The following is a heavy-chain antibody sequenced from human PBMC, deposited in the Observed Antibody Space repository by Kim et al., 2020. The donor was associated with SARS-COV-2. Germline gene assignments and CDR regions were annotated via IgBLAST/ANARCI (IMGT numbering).Heavy chain of an antibody. CDR3: ARVRGIVASTGYFDY. V-gene: IGHV3-23*01. Sequence: ADSVKGHFAISRDNSKNTLFLHINSLSAEDTAIYYCARVRGIVASTGYFDYWGQGALVTVSS. D-gene: IGHD5-12*01. J-gene: IGHJ4*02.